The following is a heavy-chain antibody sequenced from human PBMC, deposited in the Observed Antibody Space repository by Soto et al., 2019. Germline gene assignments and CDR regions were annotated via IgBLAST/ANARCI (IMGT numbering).Heavy chain of an antibody. CDR2: INAGNGNT. V-gene: IGHV1-3*01. CDR3: ARELHYYDSSGYYDY. D-gene: IGHD3-22*01. J-gene: IGHJ4*02. CDR1: GYTFTSYA. Sequence: ASVKVSCKASGYTFTSYAMHWVRQAPGQRLEWMGWINAGNGNTKYSQKFQGRVTITRDTSASTAYMELSSLRSEDTAGYYCARELHYYDSSGYYDYWGQGTLVTVSS.